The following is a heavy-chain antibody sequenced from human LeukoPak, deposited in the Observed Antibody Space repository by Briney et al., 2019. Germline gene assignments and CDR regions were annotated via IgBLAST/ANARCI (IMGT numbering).Heavy chain of an antibody. D-gene: IGHD4-11*01. J-gene: IGHJ4*02. CDR2: IYYSGIT. Sequence: PSETLSLTCTVSGASINSYYWSRIRQPPGKGLEWLGYIYYSGITNYNPSLKSRVTISVDTSRNQFSLKLSSVTAADTAVYYCARGMTTVTHWGQGTLVTVSS. V-gene: IGHV4-59*08. CDR3: ARGMTTVTH. CDR1: GASINSYY.